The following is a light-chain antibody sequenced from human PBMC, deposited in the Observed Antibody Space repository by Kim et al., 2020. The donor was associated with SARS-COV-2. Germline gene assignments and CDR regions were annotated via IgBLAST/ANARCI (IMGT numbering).Light chain of an antibody. CDR1: QNIKNY. CDR2: AAS. V-gene: IGKV1-39*01. J-gene: IGKJ4*01. CDR3: QQSNSIPLT. Sequence: DIQMTQSPSSLSAAVGDRVTITCRASQNIKNYLNWYQQKPGKAPELLIYAASSLQSGVPSRFSGSGSGTDFTLTISSLQPEDFATYYCQQSNSIPLTFGGGTKVEIK.